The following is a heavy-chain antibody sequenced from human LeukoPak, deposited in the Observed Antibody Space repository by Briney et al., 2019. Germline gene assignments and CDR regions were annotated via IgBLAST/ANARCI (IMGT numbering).Heavy chain of an antibody. J-gene: IGHJ6*02. D-gene: IGHD3-22*01. CDR3: ARDFYYDSSGPYFYYGMDV. V-gene: IGHV3-64*01. CDR1: GFTFSSYA. Sequence: SGGSLRLSCAASGFTFSSYALHWVRRAPGKGLEYVSGISSNGGSTYYANSVQGRFTISRDNSKNTLHLQMGSLGAEDMAVYYCARDFYYDSSGPYFYYGMDVWGQGTTVTVSS. CDR2: ISSNGGST.